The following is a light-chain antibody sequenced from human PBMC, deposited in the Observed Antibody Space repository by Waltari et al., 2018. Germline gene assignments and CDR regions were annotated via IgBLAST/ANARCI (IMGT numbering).Light chain of an antibody. CDR3: QQYVSSPWT. V-gene: IGKV3-20*01. CDR2: GAS. Sequence: DTVLTQSPGTMSLSPGERATLSCRASQSVNSNYLAWYQQRPGQAPRLLIYGASSRAPGIPDRFSGSGSGTDFTLTISRLEPEDVAVYYCQQYVSSPWTFGQGTKVEIK. J-gene: IGKJ1*01. CDR1: QSVNSNY.